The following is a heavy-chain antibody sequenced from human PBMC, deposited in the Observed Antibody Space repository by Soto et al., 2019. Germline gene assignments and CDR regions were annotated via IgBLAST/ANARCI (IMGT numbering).Heavy chain of an antibody. V-gene: IGHV4-59*01. CDR1: GGSISSYY. CDR2: IYYSGST. CDR3: ARYYYDSSGYYYSGP. D-gene: IGHD3-22*01. Sequence: SETLSLTCTVSGGSISSYYWSWIRQPPGKGLEWIGYIYYSGSTNYNPSLKSRVTISVDTSKNQFSLKLSSVTAADTAVYYCARYYYDSSGYYYSGPWGQGTLVTVS. J-gene: IGHJ5*02.